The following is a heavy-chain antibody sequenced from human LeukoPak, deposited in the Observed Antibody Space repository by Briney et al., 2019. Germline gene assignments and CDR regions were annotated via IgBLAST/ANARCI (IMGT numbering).Heavy chain of an antibody. D-gene: IGHD5-18*01. Sequence: GGSLRLPCSVSGFTFSTFAMHWVRQAPGKGLEYVSGISSNGGSTYYADSVKGRFTISRDNSKNTLYLQMSSLRTEDTAVYYCVKDTARVPGDYWARGTLVTVSS. CDR1: GFTFSTFA. J-gene: IGHJ4*02. CDR3: VKDTARVPGDY. CDR2: ISSNGGST. V-gene: IGHV3-64D*06.